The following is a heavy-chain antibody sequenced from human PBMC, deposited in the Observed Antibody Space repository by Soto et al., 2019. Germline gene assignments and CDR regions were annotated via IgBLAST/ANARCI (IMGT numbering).Heavy chain of an antibody. J-gene: IGHJ6*02. D-gene: IGHD3-16*01. CDR1: GYTFSDFD. CDR3: ARGNPFNYAGFDV. Sequence: QAHLEQSGAEVKRPGASVKVSCKASGYTFSDFDINWLRQASGQGPEWMGWMNAKSGDTVFAQRFQGKFNMNWDTSLSTAYMEVGSLTSDDTAMYYCARGNPFNYAGFDVWGQGTTVAVSS. CDR2: MNAKSGDT. V-gene: IGHV1-8*01.